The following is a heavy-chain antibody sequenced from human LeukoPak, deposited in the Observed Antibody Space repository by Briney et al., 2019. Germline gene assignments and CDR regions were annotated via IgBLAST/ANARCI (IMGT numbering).Heavy chain of an antibody. Sequence: SQTLSLTCAVSGGSISSGGYSWSWIRQPPGKGLEWIGYIYYSGSTYYNPSLKSRVTISVDTSKNQFSLKLSSVTAADTAVYYCARSIRWYHLPGPVDYWGQGTLVTVSS. V-gene: IGHV4-30-4*07. CDR3: ARSIRWYHLPGPVDY. J-gene: IGHJ4*02. CDR1: GGSISSGGYS. D-gene: IGHD4-23*01. CDR2: IYYSGST.